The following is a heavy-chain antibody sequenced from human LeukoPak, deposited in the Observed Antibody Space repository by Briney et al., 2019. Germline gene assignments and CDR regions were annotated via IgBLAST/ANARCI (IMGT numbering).Heavy chain of an antibody. J-gene: IGHJ4*02. CDR2: ISGSGGST. CDR1: GFTFSSYA. V-gene: IGHV3-23*01. D-gene: IGHD3-22*01. Sequence: GGSLRLSCAASGFTFSSYAMSWVRQAPGKGLEWVSAISGSGGSTYYADSVKGRFTISRDNSKNTLYLQMNSLGAEDTAVYYCTRRSYDSSGFDYWGQGTLVTVSS. CDR3: TRRSYDSSGFDY.